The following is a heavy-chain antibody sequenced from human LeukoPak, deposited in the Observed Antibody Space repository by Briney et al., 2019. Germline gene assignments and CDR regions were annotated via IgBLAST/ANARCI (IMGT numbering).Heavy chain of an antibody. CDR2: INWNGAST. V-gene: IGHV3-20*04. CDR3: ARDLLLSDAFDL. Sequence: GGSLTLSCVGSGFNFDDHAINWVRQVPGKGLEWVANINWNGASTGLVEPAKGRFTIARDNAKNSVLLQMNTLRVEDTALYYCARDLLLSDAFDLWGQGTTVIVS. CDR1: GFNFDDHA. D-gene: IGHD3-22*01. J-gene: IGHJ3*01.